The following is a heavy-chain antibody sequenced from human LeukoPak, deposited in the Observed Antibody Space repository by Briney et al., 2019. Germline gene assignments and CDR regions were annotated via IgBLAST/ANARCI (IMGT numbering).Heavy chain of an antibody. Sequence: GGSLRLSCAASGFTFSSYSMNWVRQAPGKGLEWVSYISSSSSTIYYADSVKGRFTISRDNAKNSLYLQMNSLRAEDTAVYYCARVSDPRGTSGGYWGQGTLVTVSS. V-gene: IGHV3-48*01. D-gene: IGHD3-16*01. J-gene: IGHJ4*02. CDR1: GFTFSSYS. CDR2: ISSSSSTI. CDR3: ARVSDPRGTSGGY.